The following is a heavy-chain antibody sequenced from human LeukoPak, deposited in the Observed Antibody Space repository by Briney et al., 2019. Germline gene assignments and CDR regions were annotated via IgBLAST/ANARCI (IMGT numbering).Heavy chain of an antibody. CDR2: INPNNGGT. D-gene: IGHD2/OR15-2a*01. J-gene: IGHJ4*02. V-gene: IGHV1-2*02. CDR1: GYTISGYY. CDR3: GSDRHRNQGNCTY. Sequence: ASVRVSCKAFGYTISGYYMHWVRQAPGQGLEWMGWINPNNGGTNSAQKFQGRVTMTRDTSIGTAYMKLNRLTYDDTAVYYCGSDRHRNQGNCTYWSQGSLVTVSS.